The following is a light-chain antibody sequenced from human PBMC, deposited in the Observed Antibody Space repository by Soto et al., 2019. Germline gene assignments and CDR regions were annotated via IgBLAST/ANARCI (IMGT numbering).Light chain of an antibody. J-gene: IGLJ2*01. Sequence: QSVLTQPPSASGTPGQRVTISCSGSSSNIGSNTVNWYQQLPGTAPKLLLYSNNLRPSGVPDRFSGSKSGTSASLAISGRKSEDEADYHCAAWDDSLNGPVFGGGTKLTVL. CDR2: SNN. CDR1: SSNIGSNT. CDR3: AAWDDSLNGPV. V-gene: IGLV1-44*01.